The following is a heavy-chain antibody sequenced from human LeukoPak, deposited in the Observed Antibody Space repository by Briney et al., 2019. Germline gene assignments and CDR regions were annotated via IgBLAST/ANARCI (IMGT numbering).Heavy chain of an antibody. D-gene: IGHD2-21*02. V-gene: IGHV3-23*01. CDR1: GFTFSSQT. Sequence: GGSLRLSCAASGFTFSSQTMAWVRQAPGKGLEWVSGMSGGDDNTYYGNADKGRITIPRDNSKSTMYLQINSLRIEDTAVYECVKWTGDLVNWGQGTLVTVSS. J-gene: IGHJ4*02. CDR3: VKWTGDLVN. CDR2: MSGGDDNT.